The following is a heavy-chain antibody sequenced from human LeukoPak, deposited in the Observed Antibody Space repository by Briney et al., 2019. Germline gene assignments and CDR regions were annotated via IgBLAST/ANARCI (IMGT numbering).Heavy chain of an antibody. CDR2: IYPNSYT. D-gene: IGHD5-24*01. CDR3: ARDNAPSDGYILFAD. V-gene: IGHV3-53*01. CDR1: GFTVSGNY. J-gene: IGHJ4*02. Sequence: PGGSLRLSCAASGFTVSGNYMNWVRQAPGKGLEWVSIIYPNSYTDDADSVRGRFTIYRDKCKNTLYLQINTFRAEDTALYFCARDNAPSDGYILFADWGQGTLVTVS.